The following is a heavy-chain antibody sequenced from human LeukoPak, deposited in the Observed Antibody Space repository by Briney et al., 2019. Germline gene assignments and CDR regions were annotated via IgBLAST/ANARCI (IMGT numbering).Heavy chain of an antibody. V-gene: IGHV3-33*01. J-gene: IGHJ4*02. CDR2: IWYDGSNK. CDR1: GFTFSSYG. Sequence: GGSLRLSCAASGFTFSSYGMHWGSQAPGKGLEWVAVIWYDGSNKYYADSVKGRFTISRDNSKNTLYPQMNSLRAEDTAVYYCASAVSSGWSYFDYWGQGTLVTVSS. D-gene: IGHD6-19*01. CDR3: ASAVSSGWSYFDY.